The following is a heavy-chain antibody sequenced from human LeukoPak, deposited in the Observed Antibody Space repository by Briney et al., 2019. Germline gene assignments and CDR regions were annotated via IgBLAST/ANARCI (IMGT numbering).Heavy chain of an antibody. CDR3: ALAAAGTAYYYYYYGMDV. J-gene: IGHJ6*02. CDR2: ISSSGSTI. V-gene: IGHV3-48*03. D-gene: IGHD6-13*01. Sequence: GGSLRLSCAASGFTFSSYEMNWVHQAPGKGLEWVSYISSSGSTIYYADSVKGRFTISRDNAKNSLYLQMNSLRAEDTAVYYCALAAAGTAYYYYYYGMDVWGQGTTVTVSS. CDR1: GFTFSSYE.